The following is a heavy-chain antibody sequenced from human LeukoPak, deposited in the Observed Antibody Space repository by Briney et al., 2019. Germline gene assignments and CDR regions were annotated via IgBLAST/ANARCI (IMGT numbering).Heavy chain of an antibody. CDR3: AKPLGYSRSWDRGYYYYMDV. CDR2: IRCDGSNK. Sequence: GGSLRLSCAASGFTFSSYAMHWVRQAPGKGLEWVSFIRCDGSNKYYADSVKGRFTISRDNSKNTLYLQMNSLRAEDTAVYYCAKPLGYSRSWDRGYYYYMDVWGKGTTVTVSS. J-gene: IGHJ6*03. CDR1: GFTFSSYA. V-gene: IGHV3-30*02. D-gene: IGHD6-13*01.